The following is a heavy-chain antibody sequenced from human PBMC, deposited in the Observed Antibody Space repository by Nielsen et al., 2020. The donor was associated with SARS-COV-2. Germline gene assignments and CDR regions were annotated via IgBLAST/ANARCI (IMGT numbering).Heavy chain of an antibody. CDR3: ARGGSDFDY. CDR2: ISYDGSNK. Sequence: GESLKISCAASGFTFSTYGMHWVRQAPGKGLEWVAVISYDGSNKYYADSVKGRFTISRDNSKNTLYLQMNSLRAEDTAVYYCARGGSDFDYWGQGTLVTVSS. D-gene: IGHD3-16*01. V-gene: IGHV3-30*03. CDR1: GFTFSTYG. J-gene: IGHJ4*02.